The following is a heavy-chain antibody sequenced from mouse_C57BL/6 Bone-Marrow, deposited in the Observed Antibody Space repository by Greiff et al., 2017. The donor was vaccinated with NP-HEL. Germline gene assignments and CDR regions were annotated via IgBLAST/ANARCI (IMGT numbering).Heavy chain of an antibody. CDR3: ARTLFYYYYEDY. Sequence: QVQLKESGPELVRPGVSVKISCKGSGYTFTDYAMHWVKQSHAKSLEWIGVISTYYGDASYNQKFKDKATMTVDKSSRTAYMELARLTSEDSAVYYCARTLFYYYYEDYWGQGTTLTVSS. J-gene: IGHJ2*01. V-gene: IGHV1-67*01. CDR1: GYTFTDYA. D-gene: IGHD2-4*01. CDR2: ISTYYGDA.